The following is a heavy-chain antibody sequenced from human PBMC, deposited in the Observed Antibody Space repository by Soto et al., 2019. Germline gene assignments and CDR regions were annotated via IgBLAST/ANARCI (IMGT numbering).Heavy chain of an antibody. J-gene: IGHJ4*02. Sequence: QVQLVESGGGVVQPGRSLRLSCAASGFIFSSYTMHWVRQAPGEGLEWVGVITYDGSNQYYADSVKGRFTISRDNSRNMLFLQMNSLRPDDTAVYYCARAPSGSYPEFDYWGQGTLVTVSS. CDR3: ARAPSGSYPEFDY. CDR2: ITYDGSNQ. D-gene: IGHD1-26*01. V-gene: IGHV3-30-3*01. CDR1: GFIFSSYT.